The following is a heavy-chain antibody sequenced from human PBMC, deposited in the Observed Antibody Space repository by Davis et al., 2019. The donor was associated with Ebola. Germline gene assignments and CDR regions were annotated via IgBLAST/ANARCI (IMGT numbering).Heavy chain of an antibody. CDR1: GFTVSSNY. D-gene: IGHD3-3*01. Sequence: GGSLRLSCAASGFTVSSNYMSWVRQAPGKGLEWVSVIYSGGSTYYADSVKGRFTISRDNSKNTLYLQMNSLRAEDTAVYYCARGRVRFLPRVLYGMDVWGQGTTVTVSS. CDR2: IYSGGST. J-gene: IGHJ6*02. V-gene: IGHV3-66*01. CDR3: ARGRVRFLPRVLYGMDV.